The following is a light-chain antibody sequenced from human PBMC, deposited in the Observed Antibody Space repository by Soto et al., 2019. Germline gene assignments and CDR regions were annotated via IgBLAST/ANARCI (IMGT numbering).Light chain of an antibody. CDR2: EGN. Sequence: QSALTQPACVSGSPGQSITVYCTGTISDVGGYVSWYQQHPGKAPKLIIYEGNERPSGVSNRFSGSKCANTASLTISGLQAEYEGDYYCWACAGSSTYTSVFGGWTK. CDR1: ISDVGGY. J-gene: IGLJ3*02. CDR3: WACAGSSTYTSV. V-gene: IGLV2-23*01.